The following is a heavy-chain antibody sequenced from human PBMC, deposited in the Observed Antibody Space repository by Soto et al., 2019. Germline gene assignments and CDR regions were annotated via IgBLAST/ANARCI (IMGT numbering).Heavy chain of an antibody. D-gene: IGHD2-21*01. Sequence: QVQLVQSGPEMKEPGASVKVSCKASNYDFRDYGVRWVRQAPGQGLEWMGWISPYKGDTNYAQKLQGRVTLTTDSSTKTAYMEFRSLRSDDTAMYDCARDPPPYDPTYSVVVARFDYWGQGTLVTVSS. CDR2: ISPYKGDT. CDR3: ARDPPPYDPTYSVVVARFDY. J-gene: IGHJ4*02. CDR1: NYDFRDYG. V-gene: IGHV1-18*01.